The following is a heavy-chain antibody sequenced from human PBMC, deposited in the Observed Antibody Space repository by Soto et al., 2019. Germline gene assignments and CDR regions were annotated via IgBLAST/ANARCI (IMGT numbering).Heavy chain of an antibody. D-gene: IGHD6-13*01. J-gene: IGHJ6*02. Sequence: VQLVESGGGLVQPGGSLRLSCAASGFTFSSYEMNWVRQAPGKGLEWVSYISSSGSTIYYADSVKGRFTISRDNAKNSLYLQMNSLRAQDTAVYYCARGQTTGYSSSWHGTDYGMDVWGQGTTVTVSS. V-gene: IGHV3-48*03. CDR1: GFTFSSYE. CDR2: ISSSGSTI. CDR3: ARGQTTGYSSSWHGTDYGMDV.